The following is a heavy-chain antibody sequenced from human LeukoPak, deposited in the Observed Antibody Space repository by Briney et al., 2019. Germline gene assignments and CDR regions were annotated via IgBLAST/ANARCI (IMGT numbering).Heavy chain of an antibody. J-gene: IGHJ6*03. CDR3: ARSFLYYYYYMDV. CDR1: GGSFSGYY. Sequence: SETLSLTCAVYGGSFSGYYWSWIRQPPGKGLEWIGEINHSGSTNYNPSLKSRVTISVDTSKNQFSLKLSSVTAADTAVYYCARSFLYYYYYMDVWGKGTTVTVSS. CDR2: INHSGST. V-gene: IGHV4-34*01. D-gene: IGHD2/OR15-2a*01.